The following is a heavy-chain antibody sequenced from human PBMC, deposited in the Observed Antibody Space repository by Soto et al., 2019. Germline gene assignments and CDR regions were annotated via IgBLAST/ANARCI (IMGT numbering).Heavy chain of an antibody. Sequence: QVQLVESGGGVVQPGRSLRLSCAASGFTFSSYGMHWVRQAPGKGLEWVAVIWYDGSNKYYAYSVKGRFTISRDNSKNTLYRQMNSLRAEDTAMSYCARGVDTDMDDYSYYCIDVWGQGTTVTFAS. D-gene: IGHD5-18*01. CDR1: GFTFSSYG. V-gene: IGHV3-33*01. J-gene: IGHJ6*02. CDR2: IWYDGSNK. CDR3: ARGVDTDMDDYSYYCIDV.